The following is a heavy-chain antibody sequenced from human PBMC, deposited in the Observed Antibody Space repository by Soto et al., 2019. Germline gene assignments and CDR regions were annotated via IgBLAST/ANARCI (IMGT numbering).Heavy chain of an antibody. V-gene: IGHV1-18*04. J-gene: IGHJ6*01. CDR2: ISAYNGNT. CDR3: ARDRGYSYGDLSSYYGMEV. CDR1: GYTFTSYG. Sequence: ASVKVSCKASGYTFTSYGISWVRQAPGQGREWMGWISAYNGNTNYAQKLQGRVTMTTDTSTSTAYMELRSLRSDDTAVYYCARDRGYSYGDLSSYYGMEVWGQGTTVTVS. D-gene: IGHD5-18*01.